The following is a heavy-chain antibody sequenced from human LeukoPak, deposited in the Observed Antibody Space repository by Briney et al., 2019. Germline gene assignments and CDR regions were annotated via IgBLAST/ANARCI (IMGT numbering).Heavy chain of an antibody. Sequence: SETLSLACTVSGGSISSFYWSWIRQPPGKGLEWIGYVYYSGGTTNYNPSLKSRVTISVDTSKSQFSLKLSSVTAADTAVYYCARAVTMGLDYFDYWGQGTLVTVSS. D-gene: IGHD4-17*01. CDR2: VYYSGGTT. CDR1: GGSISSFY. V-gene: IGHV4-59*01. J-gene: IGHJ4*02. CDR3: ARAVTMGLDYFDY.